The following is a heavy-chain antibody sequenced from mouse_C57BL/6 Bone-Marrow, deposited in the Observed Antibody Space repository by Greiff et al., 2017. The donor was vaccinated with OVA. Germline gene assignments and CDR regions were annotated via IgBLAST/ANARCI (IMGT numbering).Heavy chain of an antibody. J-gene: IGHJ2*01. CDR1: GYTFTNYW. V-gene: IGHV1-63*01. Sequence: VQGVESGAELVRPGTSVKMSCKASGYTFTNYWIGWAKQRPGHGLEWIGDIYPGGGYTNYNEKFKGKATLTADKSSSTAYMQFSSLTSEDSAIYYCARAIYFDYWGQGTTLTVSS. CDR3: ARAIYFDY. CDR2: IYPGGGYT.